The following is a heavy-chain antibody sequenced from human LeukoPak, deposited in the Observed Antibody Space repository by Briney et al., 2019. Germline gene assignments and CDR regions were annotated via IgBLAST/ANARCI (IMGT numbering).Heavy chain of an antibody. V-gene: IGHV3-7*01. CDR1: GFIFSNYW. Sequence: GGSLRLSCAASGFIFSNYWMSWVRQAPGKGLEWVANIKQDGSEKYYVDSVKGRFTISRDNAKNSLYLQMNSLRAEDTAVYYCARNFNTAMATGAFDIWGQGTMVTVSS. CDR3: ARNFNTAMATGAFDI. D-gene: IGHD5-18*01. CDR2: IKQDGSEK. J-gene: IGHJ3*02.